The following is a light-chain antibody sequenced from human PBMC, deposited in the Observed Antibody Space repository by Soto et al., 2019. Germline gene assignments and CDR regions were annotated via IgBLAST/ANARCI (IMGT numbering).Light chain of an antibody. Sequence: ERVLTQSPATLSLAPGERATLSCRASQSVSSYLAWYQQKPGQAPRLLIYDASNRATGIPARFSGSGSETEFTLPISSLQSEDFAVYFCQQRSNWPFFGQGTRLEIK. J-gene: IGKJ5*01. V-gene: IGKV3-11*01. CDR2: DAS. CDR3: QQRSNWPF. CDR1: QSVSSY.